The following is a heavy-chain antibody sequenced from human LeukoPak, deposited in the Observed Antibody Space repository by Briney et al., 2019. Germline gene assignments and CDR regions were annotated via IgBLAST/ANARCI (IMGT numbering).Heavy chain of an antibody. D-gene: IGHD6-19*01. CDR3: ARSSGWPFDY. CDR2: INHSGST. CDR1: GGSISSGGYY. J-gene: IGHJ4*02. V-gene: IGHV4-39*07. Sequence: SETLSLTCTVFGGSISSGGYYWSWIRQPPGKGLEWIGQINHSGSTNYNPSLKSRVTISVDTSKNQFSLNLRSVTAADTAVYYCARSSGWPFDYWGQGTLVPVSS.